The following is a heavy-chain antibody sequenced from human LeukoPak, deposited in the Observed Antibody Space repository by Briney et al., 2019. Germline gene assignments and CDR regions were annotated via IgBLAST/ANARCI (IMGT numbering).Heavy chain of an antibody. Sequence: ASVKVACKASGGTFSNYALSWVRQAPGRGLEWMGGTTPIFGSAEYAQSFQGRVTVTTDESTSTAYMEMSSLRSDDTAVYYCAGALFHYDSSGYDMGAYDIWGQGTMVTVSS. CDR1: GGTFSNYA. J-gene: IGHJ3*02. D-gene: IGHD3-22*01. V-gene: IGHV1-69*05. CDR2: TTPIFGSA. CDR3: AGALFHYDSSGYDMGAYDI.